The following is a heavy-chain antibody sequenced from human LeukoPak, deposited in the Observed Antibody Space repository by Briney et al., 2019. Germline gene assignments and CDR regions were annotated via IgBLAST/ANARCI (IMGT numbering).Heavy chain of an antibody. CDR1: GYSFTSYW. CDR3: ARHYGILTGYSHFDY. J-gene: IGHJ4*02. D-gene: IGHD3-9*01. V-gene: IGHV5-51*01. Sequence: GESLKISCKGSGYSFTSYWIGWVRQMPGKGLEWMGIIYPGDSDTRYSPSFQGQVTISADKSISTAYLQWSSLKAPDTAIYYCARHYGILTGYSHFDYWGQGTLVTVSS. CDR2: IYPGDSDT.